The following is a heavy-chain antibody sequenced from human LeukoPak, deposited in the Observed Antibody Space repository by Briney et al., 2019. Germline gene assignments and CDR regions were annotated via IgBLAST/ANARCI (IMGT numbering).Heavy chain of an antibody. D-gene: IGHD4-17*01. CDR2: IWYDGSNK. CDR3: ARARTTRGFDY. Sequence: GRSPRLSCAASGFTFNSYGIHWVRQAPGKGLEWVAFIWYDGSNKYYADSVKGRFTISRDNSKNTLYLQMNSLRAEDTAVYYCARARTTRGFDYWGQGPRVTVAS. J-gene: IGHJ4*02. V-gene: IGHV3-33*01. CDR1: GFTFNSYG.